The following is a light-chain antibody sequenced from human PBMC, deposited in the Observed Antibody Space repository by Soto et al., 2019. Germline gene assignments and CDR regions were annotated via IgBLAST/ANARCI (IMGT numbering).Light chain of an antibody. V-gene: IGKV3-20*01. J-gene: IGKJ5*01. Sequence: EIVGRPDPGTLPWSPGERGTRSCLGSQRVDDRHLAWYPLRPGQAPRLLIYGAYTRATGITDRFSGSGSGTDFSLTIRGLKPEDFAVYYCQQYRMSPKTVGQGTRLDIK. CDR1: QRVDDRH. CDR3: QQYRMSPKT. CDR2: GAY.